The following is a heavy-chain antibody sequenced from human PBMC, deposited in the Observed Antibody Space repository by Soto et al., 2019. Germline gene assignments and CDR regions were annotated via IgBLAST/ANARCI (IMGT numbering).Heavy chain of an antibody. V-gene: IGHV3-7*01. CDR2: IKQDGSEK. J-gene: IGHJ6*03. CDR1: GFTFSSYW. D-gene: IGHD5-12*01. Sequence: EVQLLESGGGLVQPGGSLRLSCAASGFTFSSYWMSWVRQAPGKGLEWVANIKQDGSEKYYVDSVKGRFTISRDNSKNPMYLQMTSLRAEDTAVYYCARVYSGYDFSYYYCLDVWGKGTTVTVSS. CDR3: ARVYSGYDFSYYYCLDV.